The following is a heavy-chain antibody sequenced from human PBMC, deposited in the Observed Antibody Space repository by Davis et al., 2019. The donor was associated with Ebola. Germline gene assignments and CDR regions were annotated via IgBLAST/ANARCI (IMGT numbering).Heavy chain of an antibody. V-gene: IGHV1-2*02. CDR2: VSSSSGGS. CDR1: GFSFTDYY. J-gene: IGHJ4*02. D-gene: IGHD2-21*02. Sequence: AASVKVSCKASGFSFTDYYIYWVRQVPGQGLEWMGWVSSSSGGSNYAQKFQGRVTMTRDTSITTAYMELNRLRSDDTAVYYCARMISCGGDCRFFGYWGQGTLVTVSS. CDR3: ARMISCGGDCRFFGY.